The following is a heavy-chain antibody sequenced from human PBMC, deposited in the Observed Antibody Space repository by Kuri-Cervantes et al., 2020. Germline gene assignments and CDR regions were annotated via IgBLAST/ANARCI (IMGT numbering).Heavy chain of an antibody. J-gene: IGHJ4*02. CDR1: GFTFDDYA. Sequence: GGSLRLSCAASGFTFDDYAMHWVRQAPGRGLEWVSGISWNSGSIGYADSVKGRFTISRDNAKNSLYLQMNSLRAEDTAVYYCARDHSSSWYGGFYYFDYWGQGTLVTVSS. CDR2: ISWNSGSI. D-gene: IGHD6-13*01. CDR3: ARDHSSSWYGGFYYFDY. V-gene: IGHV3-9*01.